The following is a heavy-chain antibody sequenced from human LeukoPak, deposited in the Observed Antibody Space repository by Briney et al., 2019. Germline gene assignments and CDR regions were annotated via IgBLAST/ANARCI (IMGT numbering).Heavy chain of an antibody. D-gene: IGHD4-17*01. J-gene: IGHJ4*02. CDR1: GFTFSTYY. CDR3: ATDDNCGDSYYFDY. CDR2: ISSSGSTI. V-gene: IGHV3-11*04. Sequence: GGSLRLSCAASGFTFSTYYMTWIRHAPGKGLEWVSYISSSGSTIYYADSVKGRFTISRDNAKNSLYLQMNSLRAEDTAVYYCATDDNCGDSYYFDYWGQGTLVTVSS.